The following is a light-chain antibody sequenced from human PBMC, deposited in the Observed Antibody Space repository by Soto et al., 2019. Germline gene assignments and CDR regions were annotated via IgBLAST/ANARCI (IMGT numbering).Light chain of an antibody. CDR2: EVS. CDR3: SSYTSSSTVL. J-gene: IGLJ2*01. Sequence: QSALTQPASVSGSPGQSITISCTGTSSDVGGYNYVSWYQQHPGKAPKLMIYEVSNRHSGVSNRFSGSKSGNTAYLTISGLQSEDEADYYCSSYTSSSTVLFGGGTKLTVL. CDR1: SSDVGGYNY. V-gene: IGLV2-14*01.